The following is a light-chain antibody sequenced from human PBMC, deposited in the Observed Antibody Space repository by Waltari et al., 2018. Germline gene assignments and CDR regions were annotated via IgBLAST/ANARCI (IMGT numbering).Light chain of an antibody. CDR2: PAS. CDR3: QQSGTFPPT. V-gene: IGKV1-12*01. Sequence: DIRMTQSPSSVSASVGDRVTITCRASQDIRTWLAWYQQKPGKAPRLLIYPASGLQSGVPSRFSGSGSGTDFTLTISSLQPEDFATYSCQQSGTFPPTFGPGTKVEI. CDR1: QDIRTW. J-gene: IGKJ1*01.